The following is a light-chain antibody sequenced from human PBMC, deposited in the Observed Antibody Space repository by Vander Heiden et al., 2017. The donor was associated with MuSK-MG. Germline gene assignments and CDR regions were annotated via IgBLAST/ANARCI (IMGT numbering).Light chain of an antibody. CDR2: AAS. J-gene: IGKJ4*01. V-gene: IGKV1-39*01. CDR1: QSISNY. Sequence: DIQMTQSPSSLSASVGDRVTITCRASQSISNYLSWYQQKPGKAPELLIYAASSLQSGVPSRFSGSGSGTDFTLTISRLQPEDFPTYYCQQSDSSPLTFGGGTKVDIK. CDR3: QQSDSSPLT.